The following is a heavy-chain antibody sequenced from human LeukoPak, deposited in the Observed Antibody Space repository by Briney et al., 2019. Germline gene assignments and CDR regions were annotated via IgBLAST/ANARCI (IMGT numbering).Heavy chain of an antibody. J-gene: IGHJ5*02. Sequence: GGSLRLSCAASGFTFSSSAMNWVRQAPGKGLEGVSYISSGTSTIYYADSVKGRFTISRDNAKNSLYLQMNSLRAEDPAVYYCARDVTYYGGDWFDPWGQGTLVTVSS. CDR2: ISSGTSTI. CDR1: GFTFSSSA. CDR3: ARDVTYYGGDWFDP. D-gene: IGHD4-23*01. V-gene: IGHV3-48*04.